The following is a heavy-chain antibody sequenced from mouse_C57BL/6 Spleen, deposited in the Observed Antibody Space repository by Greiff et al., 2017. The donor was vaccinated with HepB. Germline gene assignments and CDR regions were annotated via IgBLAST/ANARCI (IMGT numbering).Heavy chain of an antibody. CDR2: ISSGGDYI. Sequence: EVHLVESGEGLVKPGGSLKLSCAASGFTFSSYAMSWVRQTPEKRLEWVAYISSGGDYIYYADTVKGRFTISRDNARNTLYLQMSSLKSEDTAMYYCTRHYDYDGYYYAMDYWGQGTSVTVSS. V-gene: IGHV5-9-1*02. CDR3: TRHYDYDGYYYAMDY. J-gene: IGHJ4*01. CDR1: GFTFSSYA. D-gene: IGHD2-4*01.